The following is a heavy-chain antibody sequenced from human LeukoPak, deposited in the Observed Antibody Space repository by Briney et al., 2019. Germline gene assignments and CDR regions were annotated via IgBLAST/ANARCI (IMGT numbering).Heavy chain of an antibody. CDR2: IYYSGST. Sequence: PSETLSLTCTVSGGSVSSNYLSWIRQPPGKGLEWIGYIYYSGSTNYNPSLKSRFTISVDTSKNQFSLKLSSLTAADTAVYYCARAPLRFGELYDAFDIWGQGAMVTVSS. V-gene: IGHV4-59*02. CDR3: ARAPLRFGELYDAFDI. J-gene: IGHJ3*02. D-gene: IGHD3-10*01. CDR1: GGSVSSNY.